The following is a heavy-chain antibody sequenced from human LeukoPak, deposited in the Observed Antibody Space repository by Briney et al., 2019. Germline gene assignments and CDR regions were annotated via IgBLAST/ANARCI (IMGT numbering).Heavy chain of an antibody. CDR2: IIHSGST. V-gene: IGHV4-34*12. D-gene: IGHD3-10*01. CDR3: ARDAMVRGWFRSYYYMDV. Sequence: SETLSLTCAVHGGSFSGSNWSWIRQPPGKGLEWVGEIIHSGSTNYNPSLKSRVTISVDTSKNQFSLKLSSMTAADTAVYYCARDAMVRGWFRSYYYMDVWGKGTTVTISS. CDR1: GGSFSGSN. J-gene: IGHJ6*03.